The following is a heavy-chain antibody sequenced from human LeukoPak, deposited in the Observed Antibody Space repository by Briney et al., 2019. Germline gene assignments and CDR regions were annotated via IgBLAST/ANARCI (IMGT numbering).Heavy chain of an antibody. CDR3: ARVILGEQQLVRVDAFDI. Sequence: PSETLSLTCSVSGVSISSFYWTWIRQVPGKGLEWIGYFYNSGSSDYNPSLKSRATFSEDTSKNHFSLSLSAVTAADTAVYYCARVILGEQQLVRVDAFDIWGQGTMVTVSS. D-gene: IGHD6-13*01. J-gene: IGHJ3*02. CDR2: FYNSGSS. V-gene: IGHV4-59*01. CDR1: GVSISSFY.